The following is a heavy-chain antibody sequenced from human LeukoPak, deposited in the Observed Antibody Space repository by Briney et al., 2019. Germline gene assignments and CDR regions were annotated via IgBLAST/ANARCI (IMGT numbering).Heavy chain of an antibody. CDR2: IKQDGSEK. D-gene: IGHD3-10*01. V-gene: IGHV3-7*05. CDR3: ARHPQGRGFDY. Sequence: GGSLRLSCAASGFTFSYYWMNWVRQASGKGLEWVANIKQDGSEKYYVDSVKGRFTISRDNAKNSLYLQMNSLRAEDTAVYYCARHPQGRGFDYWGQGTLVTVSS. CDR1: GFTFSYYW. J-gene: IGHJ4*02.